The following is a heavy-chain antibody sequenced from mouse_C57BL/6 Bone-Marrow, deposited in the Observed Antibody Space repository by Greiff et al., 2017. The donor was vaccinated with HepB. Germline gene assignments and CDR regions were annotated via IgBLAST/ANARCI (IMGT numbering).Heavy chain of an antibody. V-gene: IGHV1-82*01. CDR1: GYAFSSSW. Sequence: QVQLQQSGPELVKPGASVKISCKASGYAFSSSWMNWVKQRPGKGLEWIGRIYPGDGDTNYNGKFKGKATLTADKSSRTAYMQLSSRTSEDSAVYFCAVYGNYDYWGQGTTLTVSS. J-gene: IGHJ2*01. CDR3: AVYGNYDY. D-gene: IGHD2-1*01. CDR2: IYPGDGDT.